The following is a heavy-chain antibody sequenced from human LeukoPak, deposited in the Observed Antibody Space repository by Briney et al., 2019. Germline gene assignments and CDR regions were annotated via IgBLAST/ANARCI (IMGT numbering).Heavy chain of an antibody. Sequence: PGGSLRLSCAASGFTFSSYSMNWVRQAPGKGLEWVSYISSSSSTIYYADSVKGRFTISRDNAKNSLYLQMNSLRDEDTAVYYCARGIQLERPDAFGIWGQGTMVTVSS. CDR2: ISSSSSTI. CDR3: ARGIQLERPDAFGI. D-gene: IGHD1-1*01. V-gene: IGHV3-48*02. CDR1: GFTFSSYS. J-gene: IGHJ3*02.